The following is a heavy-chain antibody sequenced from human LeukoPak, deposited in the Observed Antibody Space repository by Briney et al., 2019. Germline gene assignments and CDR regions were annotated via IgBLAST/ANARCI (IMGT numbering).Heavy chain of an antibody. D-gene: IGHD3-10*01. CDR3: ARAKPSYGYYYYMDV. V-gene: IGHV4-59*01. J-gene: IGHJ6*03. CDR1: GASISSYY. Sequence: SETLSFTCTGSGASISSYYWSWIRQPPGKGLEGIGYIYYSGSTNYNPSLKSRVTISVDTSKNQFSLKLSSVTAADTAVYYCARAKPSYGYYYYMDVWGKGTTVTVSS. CDR2: IYYSGST.